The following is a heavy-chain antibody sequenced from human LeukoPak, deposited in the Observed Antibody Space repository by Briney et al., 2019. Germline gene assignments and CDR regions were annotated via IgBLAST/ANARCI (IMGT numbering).Heavy chain of an antibody. D-gene: IGHD5-18*01. CDR3: TRDRRLWSSNFYYYYGMDV. J-gene: IGHJ6*02. CDR1: GFTFGDYA. Sequence: GGSLRLSCTASGFTFGDYAMSWFRQAPGKGLEWVGFIRSKAYGGTTEYAASVKGRFTISRDDSKSIAYLQMNSLKTEDTAMYYCTRDRRLWSSNFYYYYGMDVWGQGTTVTVSS. CDR2: IRSKAYGGTT. V-gene: IGHV3-49*03.